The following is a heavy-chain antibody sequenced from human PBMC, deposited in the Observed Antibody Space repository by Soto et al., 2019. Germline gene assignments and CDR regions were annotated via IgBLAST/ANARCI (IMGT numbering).Heavy chain of an antibody. V-gene: IGHV3-23*01. Sequence: VSLRLSCTASGLPHSSFAMMWVRQAPGKGLECVSGIYGNGGGIEYADSVKGRFTISRDNSKNTVYLQMTDLRADDTAVYYCAKDAVYNDGLWLMDHWGQGTQVTVSS. CDR2: IYGNGGGI. CDR1: GLPHSSFA. CDR3: AKDAVYNDGLWLMDH. D-gene: IGHD2-21*01. J-gene: IGHJ4*02.